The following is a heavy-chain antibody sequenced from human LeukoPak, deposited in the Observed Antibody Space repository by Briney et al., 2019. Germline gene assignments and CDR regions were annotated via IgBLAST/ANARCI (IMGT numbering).Heavy chain of an antibody. Sequence: SETLSLTCAVYGGSFSGYYWSWIRQPPGKGLEWIGEINHSGSTNYNPSLKSRVTISVDTSKNQFSLKLSSVTAADTAVYYCARGGFVRYSLYYYDSSATFDYWGQGTLVTVSS. CDR3: ARGGFVRYSLYYYDSSATFDY. CDR2: INHSGST. V-gene: IGHV4-34*01. D-gene: IGHD3-22*01. J-gene: IGHJ4*02. CDR1: GGSFSGYY.